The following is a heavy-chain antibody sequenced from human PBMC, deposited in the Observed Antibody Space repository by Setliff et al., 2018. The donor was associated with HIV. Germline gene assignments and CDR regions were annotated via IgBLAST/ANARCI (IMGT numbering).Heavy chain of an antibody. V-gene: IGHV5-51*01. CDR1: QYTFATYW. Sequence: PGESLKISCKGSQYTFATYWIGWVRQVYGKGLEWMAIIYPDDSNIKYNPSFQRQVTISVDKSINTAYLQWNSLETSDTAMYFCVRRDGRRMNAFDFWGQGTMVTDS. D-gene: IGHD4-17*01. J-gene: IGHJ3*01. CDR3: VRRDGRRMNAFDF. CDR2: IYPDDSNI.